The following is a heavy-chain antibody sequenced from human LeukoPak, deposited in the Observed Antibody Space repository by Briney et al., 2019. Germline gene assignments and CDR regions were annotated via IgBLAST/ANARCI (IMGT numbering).Heavy chain of an antibody. D-gene: IGHD3-22*01. CDR3: ARILYDSSGYYYYGDYYMDV. V-gene: IGHV3-21*01. CDR2: ISSSSSYI. J-gene: IGHJ6*03. Sequence: GGSLRLSCAASGFTFSSYSMIWVRQAPGKGLEGVSSISSSSSYIYYADSVKGRFTISRDNAKNSLYLQMNSLRAEDTAVYYCARILYDSSGYYYYGDYYMDVWGKGTTVTVSS. CDR1: GFTFSSYS.